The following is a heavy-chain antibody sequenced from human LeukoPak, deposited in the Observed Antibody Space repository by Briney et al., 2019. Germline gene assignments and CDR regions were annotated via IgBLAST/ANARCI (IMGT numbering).Heavy chain of an antibody. D-gene: IGHD5-12*01. J-gene: IGHJ4*02. CDR3: ARATGYGSLLPTYYFDY. CDR2: INPNSGGT. CDR1: GYTFTGYY. V-gene: IGHV1-2*02. Sequence: ASVKVSCKASGYTFTGYYMHWVRQAPGQGLEWMGWINPNSGGTNYAQKFQGRVTMTRDTSISTAYMELSRLRSDDTAVYYCARATGYGSLLPTYYFDYWGQGTLVTVSS.